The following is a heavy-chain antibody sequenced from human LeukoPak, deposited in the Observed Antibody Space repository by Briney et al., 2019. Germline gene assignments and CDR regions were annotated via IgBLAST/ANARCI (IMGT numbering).Heavy chain of an antibody. V-gene: IGHV3-9*01. CDR1: GFSFDDYA. Sequence: PGGSLRLSCAASGFSFDDYAMHWVRQATGKGLEWVSAISWDGNSIVYTDSVKGRFTIARDNAKNSLYLQMNSLRAEDTALYYCAKAEGSGIHYYSMDVWGQGTTVTVSS. CDR2: ISWDGNSI. J-gene: IGHJ6*02. CDR3: AKAEGSGIHYYSMDV. D-gene: IGHD3-10*01.